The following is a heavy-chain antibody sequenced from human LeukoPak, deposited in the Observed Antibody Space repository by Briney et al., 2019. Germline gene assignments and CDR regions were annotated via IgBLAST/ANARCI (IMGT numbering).Heavy chain of an antibody. CDR2: IDHRGDT. J-gene: IGHJ4*03. CDR3: ARGATISETGYFDF. CDR1: GGSFSRYY. D-gene: IGHD5-24*01. Sequence: PSETLSLTCAVYGGSFSRYYWSWIRQSPGKGLEWIAEIDHRGDTDYNPSVKSRVTISVDTSKNQFSLKVRSLSAADTAVYYCARGATISETGYFDFWGQGTLVTVSS. V-gene: IGHV4-34*01.